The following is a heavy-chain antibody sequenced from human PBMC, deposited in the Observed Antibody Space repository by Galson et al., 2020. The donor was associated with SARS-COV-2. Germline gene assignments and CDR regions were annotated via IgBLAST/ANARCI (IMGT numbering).Heavy chain of an antibody. CDR2: IYPGDSDT. CDR3: ARRAWLEYYGMDV. V-gene: IGHV5-51*01. Sequence: GESLQISCTGSGYSFTSYWLGWVRQMPGKGLEWMGIIYPGDSDTRYSPSFQGQVTISADKSISTAYLQWSSLKASDTARYYCARRAWLEYYGMDVWGQGTTVTVSS. CDR1: GYSFTSYW. J-gene: IGHJ6*02. D-gene: IGHD6-19*01.